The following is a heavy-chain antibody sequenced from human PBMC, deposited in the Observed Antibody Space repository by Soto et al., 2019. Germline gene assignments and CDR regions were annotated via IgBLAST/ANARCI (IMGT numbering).Heavy chain of an antibody. J-gene: IGHJ3*02. Sequence: EVQLVESGGGLVQPGGSLRLSCAASGFTVSSNYMSWVRQAPGKGLEWVSVIYSGGSTYYADSVKGRFTISRDNSKNTLYLQMNSLRAEYTAVYYCVRVSAVVVVNDAFDIWGQGTMVTVSS. V-gene: IGHV3-66*01. D-gene: IGHD2-15*01. CDR1: GFTVSSNY. CDR2: IYSGGST. CDR3: VRVSAVVVVNDAFDI.